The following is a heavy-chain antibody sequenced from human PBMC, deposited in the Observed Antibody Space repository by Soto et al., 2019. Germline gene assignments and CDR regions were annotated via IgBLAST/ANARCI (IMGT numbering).Heavy chain of an antibody. D-gene: IGHD2-2*01. Sequence: PSETLSLTCAVYGGSFSGYYWTWIRQPPGTGLEWIGEINHSGSTNYNPSLKSRVTISVDTSKNQFSLKLTSVTAADTAVYYCARDGYCSSTSCYDNYYYGMDVWGQGTTVTVSS. V-gene: IGHV4-34*01. CDR3: ARDGYCSSTSCYDNYYYGMDV. J-gene: IGHJ6*02. CDR1: GGSFSGYY. CDR2: INHSGST.